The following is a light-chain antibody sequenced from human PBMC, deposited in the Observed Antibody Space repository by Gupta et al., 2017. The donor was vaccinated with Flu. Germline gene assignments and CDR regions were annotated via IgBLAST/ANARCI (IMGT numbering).Light chain of an antibody. CDR1: SSDVGGYNY. CDR3: ASYTTSSTWV. J-gene: IGLJ3*02. CDR2: EVT. V-gene: IGLV2-14*01. Sequence: QSALTQPASVSGSPGQSITISCTGTSSDVGGYNYVSWYQQHPSKASKLMIYEVTDRPSGVSNRFSGSKSGNTASLTISGLQAEDEADYFCASYTTSSTWVFGGGTKLTVL.